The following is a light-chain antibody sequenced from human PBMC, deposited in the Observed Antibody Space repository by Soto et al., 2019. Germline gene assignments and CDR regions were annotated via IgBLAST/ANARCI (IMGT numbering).Light chain of an antibody. Sequence: EVVMTQSPATLSVSPGEGATLSCRASQSVSNHLAWYQQRPGQAPRIPIYGASTRANGIPSRFSGSGSGTEFTLTISSLQSEDFANYYCQHYCSSSRTFGQGTKVDIK. CDR3: QHYCSSSRT. J-gene: IGKJ1*01. V-gene: IGKV3-15*01. CDR1: QSVSNH. CDR2: GAS.